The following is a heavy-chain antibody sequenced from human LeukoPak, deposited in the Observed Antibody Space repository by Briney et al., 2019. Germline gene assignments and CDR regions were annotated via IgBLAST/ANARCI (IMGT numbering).Heavy chain of an antibody. D-gene: IGHD2-2*01. CDR3: ARDDCSRISCYHSWFDP. CDR1: GFTFSSYW. J-gene: IGHJ5*02. CDR2: IKQDGSEK. V-gene: IGHV3-7*01. Sequence: GGSLRLSCAASGFTFSSYWMSWVRQAPGKGLEWVANIKQDGSEKYYVDSVKGRFTISRDNAKNSLYLQMNSLRPENTAVYYCARDDCSRISCYHSWFDPWGQGTLVTVSS.